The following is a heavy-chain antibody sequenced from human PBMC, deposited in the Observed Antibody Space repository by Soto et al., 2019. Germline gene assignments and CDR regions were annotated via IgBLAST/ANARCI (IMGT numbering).Heavy chain of an antibody. CDR1: GYTFTSYY. J-gene: IGHJ4*02. V-gene: IGHV1-46*01. Sequence: ASVTVSCKASGYTFTSYYMHWVRQAPGQGLGWMGIINPSGGSTSYAQKFQGRGTMTRDRSTSTVYMELSSLRSEDTAVYYCARDRALYGSGSYYTFDSWGQGTLVTVSS. CDR2: INPSGGST. CDR3: ARDRALYGSGSYYTFDS. D-gene: IGHD3-10*01.